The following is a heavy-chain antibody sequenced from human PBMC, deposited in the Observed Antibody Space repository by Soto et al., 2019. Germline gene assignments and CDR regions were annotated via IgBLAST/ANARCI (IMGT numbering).Heavy chain of an antibody. CDR1: GGSISGGGYY. CDR3: ARAPSFFDS. V-gene: IGHV4-30-4*01. Sequence: QVQLQESGPGLVKPSQTLSLTCTVSGGSISGGGYYWSWIRQPPGKGLEWLGYISDSGSTYYNPSLESRIAMSLDTSKNQFSLKLTSVTVADTAVYYCARAPSFFDSWGQGTLVTVSS. CDR2: ISDSGST. J-gene: IGHJ4*02. D-gene: IGHD3-16*02.